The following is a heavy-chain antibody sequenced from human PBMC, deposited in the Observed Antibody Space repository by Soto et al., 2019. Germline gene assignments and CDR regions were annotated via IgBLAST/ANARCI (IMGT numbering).Heavy chain of an antibody. J-gene: IGHJ5*02. CDR2: MNPNSGNT. V-gene: IGHV1-8*01. CDR1: GYTFTSYD. D-gene: IGHD3-3*01. CDR3: ARVPITIFGVVTDNWFDP. Sequence: GASVKVSCKASGYTFTSYDINWVRQATGQGLEWMGWMNPNSGNTGYAQKFQGRVTMTRNTSISTAYMELSSLRSEDTAVYYCARVPITIFGVVTDNWFDPWGQGTLVTVSS.